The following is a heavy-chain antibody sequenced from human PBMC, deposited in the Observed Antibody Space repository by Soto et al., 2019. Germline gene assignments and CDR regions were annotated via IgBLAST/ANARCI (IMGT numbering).Heavy chain of an antibody. CDR3: AKDSTVTTSLYSYYFGLDV. J-gene: IGHJ6*02. Sequence: EVQLLESGGGLVQPGGSLRLSCTASGFTFSNYAMSWVRQAPDKGLEWVSAISGRGGSTYYADSVEGRFTISRDNSKNRLFLQMNSLRAEDTALYYCAKDSTVTTSLYSYYFGLDVWGQGTTVTVSS. CDR2: ISGRGGST. D-gene: IGHD4-17*01. CDR1: GFTFSNYA. V-gene: IGHV3-23*01.